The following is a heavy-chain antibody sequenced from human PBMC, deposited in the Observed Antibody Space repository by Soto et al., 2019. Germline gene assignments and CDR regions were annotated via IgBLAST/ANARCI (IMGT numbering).Heavy chain of an antibody. CDR1: GGTFSSYA. D-gene: IGHD2-15*01. J-gene: IGHJ3*02. Sequence: QVQLVQSGAEVKKPGSSVKVSCKASGGTFSSYAISWVRQAPGQVLEWMGGIIPIFGTANYAQKFQGRVTITADESTSTAYMELSSLRSEDTAVYYCARGGGCSGGSCYDAFDIWGQGTMVTVSS. CDR3: ARGGGCSGGSCYDAFDI. CDR2: IIPIFGTA. V-gene: IGHV1-69*01.